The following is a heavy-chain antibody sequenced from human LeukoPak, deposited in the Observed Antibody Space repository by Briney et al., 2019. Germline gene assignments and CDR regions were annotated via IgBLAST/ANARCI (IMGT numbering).Heavy chain of an antibody. D-gene: IGHD2-15*01. CDR2: INPSDDST. Sequence: ASVKVSCKASGYTFNSSYMHWVRQAPGQGLEWMGIINPSDDSTRYAQKFQGRVTMTRDTSTSTVYMELSSLRSEDTAVYYCARDFCSGGSCYPLYGMDVWGQGTTVTVS. J-gene: IGHJ6*02. CDR1: GYTFNSSY. V-gene: IGHV1-46*02. CDR3: ARDFCSGGSCYPLYGMDV.